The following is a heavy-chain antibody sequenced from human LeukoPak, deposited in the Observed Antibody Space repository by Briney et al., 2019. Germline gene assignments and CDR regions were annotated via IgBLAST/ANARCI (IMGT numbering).Heavy chain of an antibody. Sequence: SETLSLTCSVSGGSISSHYWSWIRQPPGKGLEWIGYIYYSGSTNYNPSLKSRVTMSVDTSKNQFSLKLNSVTAADTALYFCARDAGTGWCFDLWGRGTLVTVSS. V-gene: IGHV4-59*11. CDR2: IYYSGST. CDR3: ARDAGTGWCFDL. D-gene: IGHD3/OR15-3a*01. CDR1: GGSISSHY. J-gene: IGHJ2*01.